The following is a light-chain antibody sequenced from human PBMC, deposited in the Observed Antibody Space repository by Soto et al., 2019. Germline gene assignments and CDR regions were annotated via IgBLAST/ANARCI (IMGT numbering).Light chain of an antibody. CDR1: QSVDIN. Sequence: EIVLTQSPGTLSVSPGDRVTLSCRASQSVDINLAWYQQRAGQAPRLLVYGASTKATDMPGRFSGRGSGTEFTLTINNLQSEDFAVYYCQQYYTIPITFGGGTKVDIK. CDR2: GAS. CDR3: QQYYTIPIT. J-gene: IGKJ4*01. V-gene: IGKV3-15*01.